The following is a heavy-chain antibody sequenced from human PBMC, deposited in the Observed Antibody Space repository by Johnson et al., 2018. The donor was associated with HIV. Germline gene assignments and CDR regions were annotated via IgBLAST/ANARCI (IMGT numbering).Heavy chain of an antibody. CDR2: ISGGST. J-gene: IGHJ3*02. CDR3: ARDPLAYDNFWSGSLHAFDI. Sequence: VQLVESRGVLVQPGGSLRLSCAASGFTVSSNEMSWVRQAPGKGLEWVSSISGGSTYYADPRKGRFTISRDNSKNTLHLQMTSLRAEDTAVYYCARDPLAYDNFWSGSLHAFDIWGQGTKVTVSS. D-gene: IGHD3-3*01. V-gene: IGHV3-38-3*01. CDR1: GFTVSSNE.